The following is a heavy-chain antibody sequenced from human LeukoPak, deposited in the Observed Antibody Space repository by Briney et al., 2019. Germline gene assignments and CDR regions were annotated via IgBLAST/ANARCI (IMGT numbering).Heavy chain of an antibody. D-gene: IGHD3-9*01. Sequence: GGSLRLSCAASGFTFSSYAMSWVRQAPGKGLEWVSAISGSGGSTYYADSVRGRFTISRDNSKNTLYLQMNSLRAEDTAVYYCAKDQVWLDYDISTGYYKDWGQGTLVTVSS. J-gene: IGHJ4*02. CDR3: AKDQVWLDYDISTGYYKD. CDR1: GFTFSSYA. V-gene: IGHV3-23*01. CDR2: ISGSGGST.